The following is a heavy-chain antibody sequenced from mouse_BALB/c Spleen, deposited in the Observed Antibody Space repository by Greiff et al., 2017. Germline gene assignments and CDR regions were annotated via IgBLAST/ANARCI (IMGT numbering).Heavy chain of an antibody. CDR3: ARAYGSSPWFAY. CDR1: GFNIKDTY. CDR2: IDPANGNT. Sequence: VQLKQSGAELVKPGASVKLSCTASGFNIKDTYMHWVKQRPEQGLEWIGRIDPANGNTKYDPKFQGKATITADTSSNTAYLQLSSLTSEDTAVYYCARAYGSSPWFAYWGQGTLVTVSA. D-gene: IGHD1-1*01. V-gene: IGHV14-3*02. J-gene: IGHJ3*01.